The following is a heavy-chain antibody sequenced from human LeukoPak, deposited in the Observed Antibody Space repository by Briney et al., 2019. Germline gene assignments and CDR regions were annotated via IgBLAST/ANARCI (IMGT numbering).Heavy chain of an antibody. D-gene: IGHD7-27*01. CDR1: GYTFTSYG. V-gene: IGHV1-8*02. J-gene: IGHJ3*02. CDR2: MNPNSGNT. CDR3: AREPTRGRAGDNSFDI. Sequence: ASVKVSCKASGYTFTSYGISWVRQAPGQGLEWMGWMNPNSGNTGYAQKFQGRITMTRDTSITTAYMELSGLMPEDTAVYYCAREPTRGRAGDNSFDIWGQGTMVTVSS.